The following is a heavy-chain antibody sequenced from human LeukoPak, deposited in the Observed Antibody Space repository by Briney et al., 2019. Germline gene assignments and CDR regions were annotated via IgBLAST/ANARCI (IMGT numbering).Heavy chain of an antibody. D-gene: IGHD5-18*01. CDR3: ARVGYGPNTFNI. V-gene: IGHV1-8*01. J-gene: IGHJ3*02. CDR2: MNPNSGNT. CDR1: GYTFTSYD. Sequence: ASVKVSCKASGYTFTSYDINWVRQATGQGLEWMGWMNPNSGNTGYAQKLQGRVTMTRNASISTAYMELSSLRSEDTAVYFCARVGYGPNTFNIWGQGTMVTVSS.